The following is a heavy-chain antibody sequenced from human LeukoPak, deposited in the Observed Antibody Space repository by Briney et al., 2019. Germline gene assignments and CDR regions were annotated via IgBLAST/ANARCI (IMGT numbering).Heavy chain of an antibody. V-gene: IGHV3-74*01. CDR1: GLTFSSYW. J-gene: IGHJ4*02. CDR3: ARSDGGFDY. D-gene: IGHD5-24*01. Sequence: GGSLRLSRAASGLTFSSYWMHWVRQAPGKGLVWVSHIINDGSRTSYADSVKGRFTISRDNAKNTVYLQMNSLRAEDTAVYYCARSDGGFDYWGQGTLVSVSS. CDR2: IINDGSRT.